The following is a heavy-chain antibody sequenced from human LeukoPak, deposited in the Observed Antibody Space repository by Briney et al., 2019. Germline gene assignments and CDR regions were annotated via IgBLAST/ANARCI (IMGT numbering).Heavy chain of an antibody. D-gene: IGHD3-22*01. CDR3: ARGTAYYYDSSGTDV. V-gene: IGHV3-64*01. Sequence: GGSLRLSCAASGFTFSSYAMHWVRQAPGEGLEYVSAISSNGGSTYYENSVKGRFTISRDNSKNTLYLQMGSLRAEDMAVYYCARGTAYYYDSSGTDVWGQGTTVTVSS. CDR2: ISSNGGST. CDR1: GFTFSSYA. J-gene: IGHJ6*02.